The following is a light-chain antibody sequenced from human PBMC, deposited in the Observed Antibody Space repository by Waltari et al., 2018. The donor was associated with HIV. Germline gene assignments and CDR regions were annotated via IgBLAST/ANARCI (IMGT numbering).Light chain of an antibody. CDR2: GAS. CDR3: QQSYSTPWT. V-gene: IGKV1-39*01. CDR1: QTIIAY. J-gene: IGKJ2*02. Sequence: DIQMTQSPSSLSASVGDKVTITCRASQTIIAYLNWCQQETSKPPKLLISGASTLQSGVSSRFSGSGSGTDFTLTIANLQPEDFVTYFCQQSYSTPWTFGQGTKLNI.